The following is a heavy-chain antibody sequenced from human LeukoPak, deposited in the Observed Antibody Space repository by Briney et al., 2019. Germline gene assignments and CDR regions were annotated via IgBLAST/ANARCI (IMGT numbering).Heavy chain of an antibody. CDR1: GFTFSSYS. Sequence: GGSLRLSCAASGFTFSSYSMNWVRQAPGKGLEWVSSISSSSSYIYYADSVKGRFTISRDNAKNSLYLQMNSLRAEDTAVYYCARTLMPSVVDAFDIWGQGTMVTVSS. J-gene: IGHJ3*02. CDR2: ISSSSSYI. V-gene: IGHV3-21*01. D-gene: IGHD2-8*01. CDR3: ARTLMPSVVDAFDI.